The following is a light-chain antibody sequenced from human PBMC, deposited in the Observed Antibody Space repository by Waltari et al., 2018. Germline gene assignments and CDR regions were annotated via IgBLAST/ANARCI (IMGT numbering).Light chain of an antibody. J-gene: IGKJ5*01. CDR1: QRVSSN. CDR2: GAS. Sequence: EIVMTQSPATLSVSPGERATLSCRASQRVSSNLAWYQQKPGQAPRLLIYGASTMATGIPARFSGSVSGTEFTLTISSLQSEDFAVYYCQQYNNWPRGTFGQGTRLEIK. V-gene: IGKV3-15*01. CDR3: QQYNNWPRGT.